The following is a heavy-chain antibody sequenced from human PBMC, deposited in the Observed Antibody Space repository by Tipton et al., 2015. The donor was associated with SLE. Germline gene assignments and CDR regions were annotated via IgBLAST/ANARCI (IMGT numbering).Heavy chain of an antibody. CDR3: ARAYDYVWGSYRYTGGYAFDI. CDR1: GDSISSSSYY. Sequence: LRLSCTVSGDSISSSSYYWGWIRQPPGKGLEWIGSIYYSGNTYYKPSLNSRVTISLDTSKNQFSLKLTSVTAADTAVYYCARAYDYVWGSYRYTGGYAFDIWGLGTMVTVSS. CDR2: IYYSGNT. D-gene: IGHD3-16*02. J-gene: IGHJ3*02. V-gene: IGHV4-39*07.